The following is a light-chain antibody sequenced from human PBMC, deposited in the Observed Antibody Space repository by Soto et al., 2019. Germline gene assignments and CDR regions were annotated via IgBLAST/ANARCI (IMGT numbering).Light chain of an antibody. CDR2: GTS. CDR3: QHRSNRPGTGT. Sequence: ALTQSPATLSLSPGERATLSCRASQSIGIYLAWSRQKPGQAPRLFIYGTSNRATGIPARFSASGSGTDLTRTITSLDAEEFTAYVLQHRSNRPGTGTVGQGTKLDIK. J-gene: IGKJ1*01. V-gene: IGKV3-11*01. CDR1: QSIGIY.